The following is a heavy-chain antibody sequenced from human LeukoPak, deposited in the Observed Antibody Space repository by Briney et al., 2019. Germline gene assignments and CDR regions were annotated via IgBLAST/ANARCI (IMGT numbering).Heavy chain of an antibody. CDR1: GGTFISYA. CDR2: IIPILGIA. J-gene: IGHJ6*02. Sequence: ASVKVSCKASGGTFISYAISWVRQAPAQGLEWMGRIIPILGIANYAQKYQGRVTITADKSTSTAYMELSSLRSEDTAVYYCARGPEKPYPYYYYGMDVWGQGTTVTVSS. V-gene: IGHV1-69*04. CDR3: ARGPEKPYPYYYYGMDV.